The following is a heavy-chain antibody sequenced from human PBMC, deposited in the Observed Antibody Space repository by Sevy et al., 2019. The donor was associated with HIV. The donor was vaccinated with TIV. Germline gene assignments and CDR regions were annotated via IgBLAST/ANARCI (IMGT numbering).Heavy chain of an antibody. CDR1: GASISSSGYY. CDR2: INYSGIT. J-gene: IGHJ4*02. D-gene: IGHD6-19*01. V-gene: IGHV4-39*01. CDR3: VGPSLTYNNGWSYYDY. Sequence: SETLSLTCTVSGASISSSGYYWGWIRQPPGKGLEWIASINYSGITFYNPSLKSRITISADTSKNQFSLDLNSVTAADTAIYYCVGPSLTYNNGWSYYDYWGQGTVVTVSS.